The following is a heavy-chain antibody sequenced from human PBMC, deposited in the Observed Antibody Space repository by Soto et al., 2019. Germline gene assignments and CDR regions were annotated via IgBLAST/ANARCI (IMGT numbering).Heavy chain of an antibody. J-gene: IGHJ6*02. Sequence: PGESLKISCKGSGYSFTSYWIGWVRQMPGKGLEWMGIIYPGDSDTRYSPSFQGQVTISADKSISTAYLQWSSLKASDTAMYYCATARSKSGSYYGPSYSYGMDVWGQGTTVTVSS. CDR3: ATARSKSGSYYGPSYSYGMDV. CDR2: IYPGDSDT. V-gene: IGHV5-51*01. CDR1: GYSFTSYW. D-gene: IGHD1-26*01.